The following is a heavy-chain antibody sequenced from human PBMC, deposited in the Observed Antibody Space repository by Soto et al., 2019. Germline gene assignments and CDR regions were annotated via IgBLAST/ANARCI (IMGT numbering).Heavy chain of an antibody. V-gene: IGHV3-48*02. CDR3: ARDWGVYDSDIRTHIPELDT. Sequence: GGSLRLSCEASGFTFSRNGMNWGRQAPGKGLEWVSFISIGSSTINYADSVRGRFTISRDNAKNSLYLQMNSLRDEDTAVYYCARDWGVYDSDIRTHIPELDTWGQEALVTVSS. CDR2: ISIGSSTI. J-gene: IGHJ4*02. D-gene: IGHD3-22*01. CDR1: GFTFSRNG.